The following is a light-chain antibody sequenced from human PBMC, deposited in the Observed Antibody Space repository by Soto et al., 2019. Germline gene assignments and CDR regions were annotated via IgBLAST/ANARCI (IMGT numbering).Light chain of an antibody. V-gene: IGLV2-8*01. J-gene: IGLJ2*01. Sequence: QSALTQPPSASGSPGQSVTISCTGTSSDVGVYNYVSWYQQHPGKAPKLMIYEVSKRPSGVPDRFSGSKSGNTASLTVSGLQAEDEADYYCSSSAGNNNLVFGGGTKVTVL. CDR2: EVS. CDR3: SSSAGNNNLV. CDR1: SSDVGVYNY.